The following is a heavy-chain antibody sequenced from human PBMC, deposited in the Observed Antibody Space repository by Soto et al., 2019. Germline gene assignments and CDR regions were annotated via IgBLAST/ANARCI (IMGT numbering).Heavy chain of an antibody. J-gene: IGHJ4*02. CDR2: IWYDGSSE. V-gene: IGHV3-33*06. D-gene: IGHD3-22*01. CDR1: GFTVSTQA. Sequence: QVQLVESGGGVVQPGRSLRLSCAASGFTVSTQAMHWVRQAPGKGLEWVAAIWYDGSSEYYADSVKGRFTISRDNSKNTLYLQMNSLRAEDTAVYYCAKVPIYDTWYFDYWGQGTLATVSS. CDR3: AKVPIYDTWYFDY.